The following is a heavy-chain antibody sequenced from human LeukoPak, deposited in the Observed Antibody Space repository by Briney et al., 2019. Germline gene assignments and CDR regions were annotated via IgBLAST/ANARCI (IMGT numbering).Heavy chain of an antibody. J-gene: IGHJ4*02. V-gene: IGHV3-21*01. Sequence: GGSLRLSCAASGFTFSSYSMNWVRQAPGKGLEWVSSISSSSSYIYYADSVKGRFTISRDNAKNSLYLQMNSLRAEDTAVYYCASGPDYDFWSGYLSFDYWGQGTLVTVSS. CDR2: ISSSSSYI. CDR1: GFTFSSYS. D-gene: IGHD3-3*01. CDR3: ASGPDYDFWSGYLSFDY.